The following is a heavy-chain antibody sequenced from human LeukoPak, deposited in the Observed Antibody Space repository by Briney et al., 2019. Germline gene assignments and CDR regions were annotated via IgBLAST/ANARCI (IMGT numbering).Heavy chain of an antibody. Sequence: PGGSLRLSCAASGFTFSSYDMHWVRQATGKGLEWVSAIGTAGDTYYPGSVKGRFTISRENAKNSLYLQMNSLRAGDTAVYYCARSVAGTFFDYWGQGTLVTVSS. CDR2: IGTAGDT. D-gene: IGHD6-19*01. J-gene: IGHJ4*02. CDR1: GFTFSSYD. V-gene: IGHV3-13*01. CDR3: ARSVAGTFFDY.